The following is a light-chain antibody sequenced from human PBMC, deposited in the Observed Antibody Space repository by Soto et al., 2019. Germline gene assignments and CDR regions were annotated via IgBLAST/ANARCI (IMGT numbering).Light chain of an antibody. J-gene: IGKJ1*01. CDR2: DVS. Sequence: EIVLTLSPATLSLSPGERGTLSCRASESVTNYLAWYQQKPGQAXRLXVYDVSKRATGIPARFSGVGSGTDFTLPIRYLEPEDFAVYYCQHFVNSLTWTFGQGTKVDNK. V-gene: IGKV3-11*01. CDR3: QHFVNSLTWT. CDR1: ESVTNY.